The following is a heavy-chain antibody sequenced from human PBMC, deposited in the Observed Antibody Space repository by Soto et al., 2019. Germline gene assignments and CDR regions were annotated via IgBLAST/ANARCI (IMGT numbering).Heavy chain of an antibody. CDR3: ARMREFQTPFDY. Sequence: SETLSLTCTVSGGSISSGGYYWSWIRQHPGKGLEWIGYIYYSGSTYYNPSLKSRVTISVDTSKNQFSLKLSSVTAADTAVYYCARMREFQTPFDYWGQGTLVTVSS. J-gene: IGHJ4*02. CDR2: IYYSGST. V-gene: IGHV4-31*03. CDR1: GGSISSGGYY. D-gene: IGHD2-15*01.